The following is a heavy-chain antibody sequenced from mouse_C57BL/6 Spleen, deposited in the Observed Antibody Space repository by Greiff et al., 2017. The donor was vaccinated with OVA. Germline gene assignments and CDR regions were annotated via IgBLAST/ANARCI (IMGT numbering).Heavy chain of an antibody. CDR2: IYPGSGST. Sequence: QVQLQQPGAELVKPGASVKMSCKASGYTFTSYWITWVKQRPGQGLEWIGDIYPGSGSTNYNEKFKSKATLTVDTSSSTAYMQLSRLTSEDSAVYYCARAYYSALRRGYFDVWGTGTTVTVSS. V-gene: IGHV1-55*01. CDR3: ARAYYSALRRGYFDV. D-gene: IGHD2-10*01. CDR1: GYTFTSYW. J-gene: IGHJ1*03.